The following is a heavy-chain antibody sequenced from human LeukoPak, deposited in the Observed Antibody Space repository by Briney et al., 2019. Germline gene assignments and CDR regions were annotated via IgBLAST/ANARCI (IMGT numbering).Heavy chain of an antibody. V-gene: IGHV1-24*01. D-gene: IGHD6-6*01. J-gene: IGHJ6*03. CDR1: GYTLTELS. CDR3: ASTSSSSDSWTGYYYFYMDV. Sequence: ASVKVSCKVSGYTLTELSMHWVRLAPGKGLEWMGGFDPEDGETIYAQKFQGRVTMTEDTSTDTAYMELSSLRSEDTAVYYCASTSSSSDSWTGYYYFYMDVWGKGTTVTVSS. CDR2: FDPEDGET.